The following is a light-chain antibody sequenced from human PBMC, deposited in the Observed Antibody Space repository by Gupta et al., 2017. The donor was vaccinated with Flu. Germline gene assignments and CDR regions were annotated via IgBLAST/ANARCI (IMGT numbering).Light chain of an antibody. CDR1: QSLSDTY. CDR3: QQYGSPPYT. Sequence: GTLSLSPGERGTLSCRASQSLSDTYLAWYQHKPGQAPRLLIHRASSRATGTPDRFSGSGSGTDFTLTINRLEPEDFAVYYCQQYGSPPYTFGQGTKVEI. CDR2: RAS. V-gene: IGKV3-20*01. J-gene: IGKJ2*01.